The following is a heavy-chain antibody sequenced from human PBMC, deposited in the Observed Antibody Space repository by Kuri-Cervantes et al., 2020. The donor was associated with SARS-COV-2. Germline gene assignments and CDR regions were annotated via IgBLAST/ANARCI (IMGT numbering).Heavy chain of an antibody. CDR2: ISYDGSNK. CDR1: RFSFSSYT. D-gene: IGHD5-24*01. Sequence: GESLKISCAASRFSFSSYTLHWVRQAPGKGLECVAVISYDGSNKYYADSVKGRFTISRDNSKNTLYLQMNSLRAEDTAVYYCAKEAVRGDGFFDYWGQGTLVTVSS. J-gene: IGHJ4*02. V-gene: IGHV3-30-3*01. CDR3: AKEAVRGDGFFDY.